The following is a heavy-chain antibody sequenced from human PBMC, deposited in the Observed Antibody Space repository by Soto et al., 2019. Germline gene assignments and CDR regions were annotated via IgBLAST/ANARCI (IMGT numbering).Heavy chain of an antibody. D-gene: IGHD4-17*01. CDR3: AKGAPDPYGDPYYYYYYMDV. CDR1: GFTFSSYA. CDR2: ISGSGGST. J-gene: IGHJ6*03. Sequence: GGSLRLSCAASGFTFSSYAMSWVRQAPGKGLEWVSAISGSGGSTYYADSVKGRFTISRDNSKNTLYLQMNSLRAEDTAVYYCAKGAPDPYGDPYYYYYYMDVWGKGTTVTVSS. V-gene: IGHV3-23*01.